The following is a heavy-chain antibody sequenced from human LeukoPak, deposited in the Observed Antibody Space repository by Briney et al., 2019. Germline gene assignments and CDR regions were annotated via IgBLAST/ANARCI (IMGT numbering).Heavy chain of an antibody. D-gene: IGHD3-10*01. CDR2: IYSGGST. CDR1: GFTVSSNH. J-gene: IGHJ4*02. Sequence: PGGSLRLSCAASGFTVSSNHMSWVRQAPGKGLEWVSVIYSGGSTYYADSVKGRFTISRDNSKNTLYLQMNSLRAEDTAVYYCARDRYYYGSGSYYTDYWGQGTLVTVSS. CDR3: ARDRYYYGSGSYYTDY. V-gene: IGHV3-53*01.